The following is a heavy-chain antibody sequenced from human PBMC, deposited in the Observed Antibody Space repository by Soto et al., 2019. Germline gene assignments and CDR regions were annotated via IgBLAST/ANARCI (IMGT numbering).Heavy chain of an antibody. CDR2: IHASGSNI. V-gene: IGHV3-11*01. CDR1: GFTFSDHY. CDR3: ARGHNGLDA. Sequence: QVQLVESGGGLVKPGGSLRLSCAASGFTFSDHYMSWIRQAPGKGLEWVSFIHASGSNIYYADSVKGLFTISRDNAKNSQYRQMNSLRAEDKAANYCARGHNGLDAWGQGTTVTVSS. J-gene: IGHJ6*02.